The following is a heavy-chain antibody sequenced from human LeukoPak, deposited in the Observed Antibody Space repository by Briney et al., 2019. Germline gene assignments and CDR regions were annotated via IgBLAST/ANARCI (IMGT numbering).Heavy chain of an antibody. J-gene: IGHJ4*02. D-gene: IGHD6-13*01. CDR2: FDPEDGET. V-gene: IGHV1-24*01. CDR1: GYTLTELS. Sequence: ASVKVSCKVSGYTLTELSMYWVRQAPGRGLEWMGGFDPEDGETIYAQKFQGRVTMTEDTSTDTAYMELSSLRSEDTAVYYCARDVLYSSSPHPVDYWGQGTLVTVSS. CDR3: ARDVLYSSSPHPVDY.